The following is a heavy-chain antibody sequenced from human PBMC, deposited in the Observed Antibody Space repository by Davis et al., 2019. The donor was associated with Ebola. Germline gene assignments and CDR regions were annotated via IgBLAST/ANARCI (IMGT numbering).Heavy chain of an antibody. V-gene: IGHV1-18*01. J-gene: IGHJ6*04. Sequence: ASVKVSCKASGYTFTSYGISWVRQPPGQGLEWMGWISAYNGNTNYAQKLQGRVTMTTDTSTSTAYMELRSLRSDDTAVYYCARVRYSSGWMRPSYGMDVWGKGTTVTVSS. CDR1: GYTFTSYG. CDR2: ISAYNGNT. D-gene: IGHD6-19*01. CDR3: ARVRYSSGWMRPSYGMDV.